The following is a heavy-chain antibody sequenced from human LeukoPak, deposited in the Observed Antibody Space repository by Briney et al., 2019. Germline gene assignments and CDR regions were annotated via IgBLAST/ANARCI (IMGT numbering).Heavy chain of an antibody. D-gene: IGHD2-15*01. CDR3: AAAGLWVAHWVGS. Sequence: GGSLRLSCAASGFTFSSYWMSWVRQAPGKGLEWVSTISGSGGGTYYADSVKGRFTISKDISTNTLYLDMDSLTAEDTAVYYCAAAGLWVAHWVGSWGQGSLCTVSS. CDR2: ISGSGGGT. V-gene: IGHV3-23*01. J-gene: IGHJ5*01. CDR1: GFTFSSYW.